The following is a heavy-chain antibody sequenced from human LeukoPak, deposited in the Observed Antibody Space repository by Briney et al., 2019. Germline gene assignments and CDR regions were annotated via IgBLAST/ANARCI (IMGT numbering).Heavy chain of an antibody. Sequence: ASVKVSCKASGYTFTGYYMHWVRQAPGQGLEWMGWINPNSGGTNYAQKFQGRVTMTRDTSISTAYMELSRLRSDDTAVYYCARDESGRYSLIFDYWGQGTLVTVSS. D-gene: IGHD5-18*01. V-gene: IGHV1-2*02. CDR3: ARDESGRYSLIFDY. CDR2: INPNSGGT. CDR1: GYTFTGYY. J-gene: IGHJ4*02.